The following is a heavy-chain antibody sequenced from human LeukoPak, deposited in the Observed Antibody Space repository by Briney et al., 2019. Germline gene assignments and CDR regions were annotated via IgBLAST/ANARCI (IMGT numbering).Heavy chain of an antibody. CDR3: ARRRLSRKLQNIDY. CDR2: IKQDGSEK. J-gene: IGHJ4*02. V-gene: IGHV3-7*01. Sequence: GGSLRLSCAASGFTFSSYWMSWVRQAPGKGLEWVANIKQDGSEKYYVDSVKGRFTISRDNAKNSLYLQMNSLRAEDTAVYYCARRRLSRKLQNIDYWGQGTLVTVSS. D-gene: IGHD1-26*01. CDR1: GFTFSSYW.